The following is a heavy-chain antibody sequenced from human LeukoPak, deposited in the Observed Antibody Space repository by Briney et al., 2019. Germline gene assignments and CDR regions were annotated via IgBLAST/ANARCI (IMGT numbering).Heavy chain of an antibody. CDR1: EFTFITYI. CDR3: TRGYYYDY. J-gene: IGHJ4*02. V-gene: IGHV3-21*01. CDR2: IIGSVSYS. Sequence: PGGSLRLSCAASEFTFITYIMSWVRQAPGKGLEWVSPIIGSVSYSYYTDSAKGRLTISRDNAENSLYRQINSLRVDDTAVYYCTRGYYYDYWGQGILVTVS.